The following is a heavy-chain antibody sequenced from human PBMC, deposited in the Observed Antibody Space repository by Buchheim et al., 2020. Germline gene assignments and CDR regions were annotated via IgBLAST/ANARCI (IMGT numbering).Heavy chain of an antibody. V-gene: IGHV3-30*04. D-gene: IGHD2-21*01. CDR1: GFTFSSYA. J-gene: IGHJ6*02. Sequence: QVQLVESGGGVVQPGRSLRLSCAASGFTFSSYAMHWVRQAPGKGLEWVAVISYDGSNKYYADSLKGRFTISSDNSKKPLYLQMNSLRAEDTAVYYCARDPLAYCGGDCYNYYYGMDVWGQGTT. CDR2: ISYDGSNK. CDR3: ARDPLAYCGGDCYNYYYGMDV.